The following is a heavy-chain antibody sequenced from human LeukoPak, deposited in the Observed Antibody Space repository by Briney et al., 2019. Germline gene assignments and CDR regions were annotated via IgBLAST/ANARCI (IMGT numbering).Heavy chain of an antibody. V-gene: IGHV1-46*01. J-gene: IGHJ4*02. Sequence: ASAKVSCKASGYTFTSYYMHWVRQAPGQGLEWMGIINPSGGSTSYAQKFQGRVTMTRDTSTSTVYMELSSLRSEDTAVYYCARGLGTRIVATILVFDYWGQGTLVTVSS. CDR1: GYTFTSYY. CDR3: ARGLGTRIVATILVFDY. CDR2: INPSGGST. D-gene: IGHD5-12*01.